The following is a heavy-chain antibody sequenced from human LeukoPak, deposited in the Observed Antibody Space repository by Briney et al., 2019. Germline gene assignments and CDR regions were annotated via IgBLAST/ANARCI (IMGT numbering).Heavy chain of an antibody. CDR2: IKEDGSEK. Sequence: GGSLRLSCAASGFIFDNYWMNWVRQAPGKGLEWVANIKEDGSEKNYVDSVKGRFTISRDNAKNSLYLEMNSLRAEDAAVYFCARDDGSGWDYWGQGTLVTVSS. CDR3: ARDDGSGWDY. J-gene: IGHJ4*02. V-gene: IGHV3-7*01. D-gene: IGHD6-19*01. CDR1: GFIFDNYW.